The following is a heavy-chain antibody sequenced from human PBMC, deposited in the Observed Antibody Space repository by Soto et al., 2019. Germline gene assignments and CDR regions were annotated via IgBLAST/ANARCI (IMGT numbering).Heavy chain of an antibody. CDR1: GSPFNNYA. Sequence: LSLSYAAPGSPFNNYAMSCARQAPGKEQEWVSLISATGGGTYYADSVKGRFTISRDNSHNTLYLQVHSLTAEDTAVYYCTKASPSALISSGTRGLRGR. D-gene: IGHD3-16*01. J-gene: IGHJ2*01. CDR3: TKASPSALISSGTRGL. CDR2: ISATGGGT. V-gene: IGHV3-23*01.